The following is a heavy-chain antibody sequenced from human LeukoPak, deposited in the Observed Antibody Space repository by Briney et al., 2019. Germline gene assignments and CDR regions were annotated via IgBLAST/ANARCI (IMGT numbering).Heavy chain of an antibody. J-gene: IGHJ6*02. CDR1: GGSFSGYY. CDR2: INHSGST. V-gene: IGHV4-34*01. D-gene: IGHD1-7*01. CDR3: ARRGSVNWNYGGRGYYYGMDV. Sequence: SETLSLTCAVYGGSFSGYYWSWIRQPPGKGLEWIGEINHSGSTNYNPSLKSRVTISVDTSKNQFSLKLSSVTAADAAVYYCARRGSVNWNYGGRGYYYGMDVWGQGTTVTVSS.